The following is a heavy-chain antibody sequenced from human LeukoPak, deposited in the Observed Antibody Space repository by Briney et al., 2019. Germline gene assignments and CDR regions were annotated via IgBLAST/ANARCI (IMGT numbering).Heavy chain of an antibody. D-gene: IGHD6-13*01. V-gene: IGHV3-7*02. CDR2: VKQDGSEK. CDR3: ARYGSIAAAGTFDY. CDR1: GFTFSAYW. J-gene: IGHJ4*02. Sequence: PGGSVTPSCAASGFTFSAYWMSWLRQAPGKGLEWVANVKQDGSEKYYVDSLKGRFTISRDNARNSLFLQMNSLRAEDTAVYYCARYGSIAAAGTFDYWGQGTPVTVSP.